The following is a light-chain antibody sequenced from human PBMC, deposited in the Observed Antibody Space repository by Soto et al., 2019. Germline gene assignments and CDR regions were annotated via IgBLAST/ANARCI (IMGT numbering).Light chain of an antibody. CDR2: GAS. CDR3: QQYATYRWT. Sequence: ETVLTQSPGTLSLSPGDRATLSCRASQSVSSAYLAWYQQKPGQAPRLLIDGASSRATGIPDRFSGSGSGTDCTLTISRLEPEDFAVYYCQQYATYRWTFGQGTKVEIK. V-gene: IGKV3-20*01. CDR1: QSVSSAY. J-gene: IGKJ1*01.